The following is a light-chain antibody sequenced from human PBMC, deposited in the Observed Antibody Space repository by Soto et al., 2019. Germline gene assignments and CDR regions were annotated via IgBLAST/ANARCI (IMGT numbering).Light chain of an antibody. J-gene: IGKJ3*01. Sequence: EIVMTQSPATLSVSPGGRATLSCRASQSISDTLAWYQQKPGQAPRVLIYGTSIRASGVPERFSGGGSGTDFTLTITRLEPEDFAVYYCQQYGSSLFTFGPGTKVDIK. CDR3: QQYGSSLFT. CDR2: GTS. V-gene: IGKV3-20*01. CDR1: QSISDT.